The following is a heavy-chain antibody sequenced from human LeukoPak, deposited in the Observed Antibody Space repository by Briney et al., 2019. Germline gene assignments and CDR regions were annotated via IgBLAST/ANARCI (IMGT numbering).Heavy chain of an antibody. CDR2: IYHSGST. J-gene: IGHJ4*02. CDR1: GYSISSGYY. Sequence: SETLSLTCAVSGYSISSGYYWGWIRQPPGKGLEWIGSIYHSGSTYYNPSLKSRVTISVDTSKNQFSLKLSSVTAADTAVYYCARYGRKLWFGELRVSYWGQATLVTVSS. D-gene: IGHD3-10*01. V-gene: IGHV4-38-2*01. CDR3: ARYGRKLWFGELRVSY.